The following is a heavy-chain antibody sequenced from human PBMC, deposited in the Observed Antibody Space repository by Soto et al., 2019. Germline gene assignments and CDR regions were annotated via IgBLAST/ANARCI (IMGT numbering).Heavy chain of an antibody. CDR2: IKSKTDGGTT. CDR1: GFTFSNAW. J-gene: IGHJ6*02. V-gene: IGHV3-15*07. CDR3: TTGDVLRYVDWPLPPYGMDG. Sequence: GGSLRLSCAASGFTFSNAWMNWVRQAPGKGLEWVGRIKSKTDGGTTDYAAPVKGRFTISRDDSKNTLYLQMNSLKTEDTAVYYCTTGDVLRYVDWPLPPYGMDGWGQGTTVTVSS. D-gene: IGHD3-9*01.